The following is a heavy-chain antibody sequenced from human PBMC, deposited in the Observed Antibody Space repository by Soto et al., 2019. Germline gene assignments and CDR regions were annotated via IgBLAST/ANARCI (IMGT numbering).Heavy chain of an antibody. CDR3: AREGLIYYFDY. CDR2: IYSGGST. V-gene: IGHV3-66*01. D-gene: IGHD2-21*01. CDR1: GFTVSSNY. Sequence: GGSLRLSCAVSGFTVSSNYMTCVRQAPGKGLEWVSVIYSGGSTYYADSVKGRFTISRDNSKNTLYLQMNSLRAEDTAVYYCAREGLIYYFDYWGQGTLVTVSS. J-gene: IGHJ4*02.